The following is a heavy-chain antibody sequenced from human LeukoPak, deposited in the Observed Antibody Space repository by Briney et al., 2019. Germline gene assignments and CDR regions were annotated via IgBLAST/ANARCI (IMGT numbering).Heavy chain of an antibody. V-gene: IGHV3-33*01. CDR2: IWYDGSNK. CDR1: GFTFSSYG. Sequence: PGGSLRLSCAASGFTFSSYGMHWVRQAPGKGLEWVAVIWYDGSNKYYADSVKGRFTISRDNSKNTLYLQMNSLRAEDTAAYYCARDLSRITMIVVVTGYGMDVWGQGTTVTVSS. D-gene: IGHD3-22*01. J-gene: IGHJ6*02. CDR3: ARDLSRITMIVVVTGYGMDV.